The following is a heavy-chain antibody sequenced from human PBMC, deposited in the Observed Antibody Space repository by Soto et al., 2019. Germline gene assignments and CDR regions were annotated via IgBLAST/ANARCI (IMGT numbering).Heavy chain of an antibody. J-gene: IGHJ4*02. D-gene: IGHD2-8*02. CDR2: IWYDGSKK. Sequence: QVQLVESGGGVVQPGTSLRLSCAASQFTFGRYGMHWVRQAHGKGLEWVAVIWYDGSKKYYADSVKGRFTIYRDNSKNTLFLQVSSLRVEDRAIYYCARDECTAGGCRGGYWGQGTRVIVSS. V-gene: IGHV3-33*01. CDR1: QFTFGRYG. CDR3: ARDECTAGGCRGGY.